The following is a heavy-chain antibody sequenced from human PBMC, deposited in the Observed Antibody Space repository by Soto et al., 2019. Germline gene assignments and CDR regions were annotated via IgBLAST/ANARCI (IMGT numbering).Heavy chain of an antibody. V-gene: IGHV1-69*06. Sequence: SVKVSCKASGGTFSSNAISWVRQAPGQELEWMGGIIPIYASPNYAQNFQGRVTVTADKATSTAYLELSRLKFADSAIYYCAVTVTGSRSPLAHWGQGTLVTVSS. D-gene: IGHD3-9*01. CDR3: AVTVTGSRSPLAH. CDR2: IIPIYASP. CDR1: GGTFSSNA. J-gene: IGHJ4*02.